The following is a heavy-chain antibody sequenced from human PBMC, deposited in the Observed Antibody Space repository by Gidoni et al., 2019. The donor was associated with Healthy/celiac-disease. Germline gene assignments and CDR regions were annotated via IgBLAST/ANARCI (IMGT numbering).Heavy chain of an antibody. Sequence: QVQLQESGPGLVKPSETLSLTCTVSGGSSSRYYWSWIRQPPGKGLEWIGYIYYSGSTNYNPSLKSRVTISVDTSKNQFSLKLSSVTAADTAVYYCARLSFDYGLYLDYWGQGTLVTVSS. CDR2: IYYSGST. J-gene: IGHJ4*02. CDR3: ARLSFDYGLYLDY. V-gene: IGHV4-59*08. CDR1: GGSSSRYY. D-gene: IGHD3-16*02.